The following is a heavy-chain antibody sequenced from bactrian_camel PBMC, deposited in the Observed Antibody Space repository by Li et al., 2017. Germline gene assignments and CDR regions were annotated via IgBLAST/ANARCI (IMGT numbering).Heavy chain of an antibody. V-gene: IGHV3S53*01. Sequence: VQLVESGGGSVQAGGSLRLSCAASGYAFNSMGWFRQAPGKEREAVATIASDGSTDYAASVKGRFTISKDNAKKTLYLQMNNLKPEDTAMYYCAAVSKGRFCRLGLNLNYWGRGTQVTVS. D-gene: IGHD3*01. CDR3: AAVSKGRFCRLGLNLNY. CDR1: GYAFNS. CDR2: IASDGST. J-gene: IGHJ4*01.